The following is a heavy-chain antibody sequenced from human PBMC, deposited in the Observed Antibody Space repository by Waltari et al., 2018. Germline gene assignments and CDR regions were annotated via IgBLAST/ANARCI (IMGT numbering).Heavy chain of an antibody. V-gene: IGHV4-34*01. J-gene: IGHJ3*02. CDR3: ARGFYYYDSKGAFDI. CDR1: GGSFSGYY. Sequence: QVQLQQWGTGLLKPSETLSLTCAVYGGSFSGYYWSWIRQPPGKGLEWIGEINHSGSTNYNPSLKSRVTISVDTSKNQFSLKLSSVTAADTAVYYCARGFYYYDSKGAFDIWGQGTMVTVSS. CDR2: INHSGST. D-gene: IGHD3-22*01.